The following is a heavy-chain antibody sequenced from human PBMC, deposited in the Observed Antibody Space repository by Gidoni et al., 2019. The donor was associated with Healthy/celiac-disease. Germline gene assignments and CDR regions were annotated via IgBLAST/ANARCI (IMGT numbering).Heavy chain of an antibody. J-gene: IGHJ6*02. CDR2: TSSSSSYI. CDR1: GFTFSSYS. Sequence: EVQLVESGGGLVKPGGSLRLSCAASGFTFSSYSMNWVRQAPGKGLVWVSSTSSSSSYIYYADSVKGRFTISRDNAKNSLYLQMNSLRAEDTAVYYCARDGVVVVPAPTELTRYPNGMDVWGQGTTVTVSS. V-gene: IGHV3-21*01. CDR3: ARDGVVVVPAPTELTRYPNGMDV. D-gene: IGHD2-2*01.